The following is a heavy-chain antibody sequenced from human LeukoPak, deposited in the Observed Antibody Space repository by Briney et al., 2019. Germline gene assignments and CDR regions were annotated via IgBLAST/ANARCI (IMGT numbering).Heavy chain of an antibody. CDR2: ISPTGSTT. CDR1: GFSFSGHW. D-gene: IGHD6-6*01. J-gene: IGHJ4*02. Sequence: QSGGSLRLSCTASGFSFSGHWMHWARQLPGKGLVWVSRISPTGSTTSYADSVKGRFTVSRDNAKNTLYLQVNNLRAEDMAVYYCARGPNSNWSGLDFWGQGTLLTVSS. V-gene: IGHV3-74*01. CDR3: ARGPNSNWSGLDF.